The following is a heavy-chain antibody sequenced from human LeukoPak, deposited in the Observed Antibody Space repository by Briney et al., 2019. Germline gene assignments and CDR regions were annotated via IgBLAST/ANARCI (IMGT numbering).Heavy chain of an antibody. CDR3: ARGATGSFRYSSGWPGDS. CDR2: IKQDESEK. D-gene: IGHD6-19*01. J-gene: IGHJ4*02. CDR1: GFTFSDYW. Sequence: GGSLRLSCIASGFTFSDYWMSWVRQAPGKGLEWVANIKQDESEKYYVASVKGRFTISRDNAKNSLYLQMTSLRAEDTAVFYCARGATGSFRYSSGWPGDSWGQGTLVTVSS. V-gene: IGHV3-7*01.